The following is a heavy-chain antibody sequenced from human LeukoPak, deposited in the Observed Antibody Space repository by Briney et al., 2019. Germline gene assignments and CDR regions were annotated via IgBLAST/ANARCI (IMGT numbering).Heavy chain of an antibody. J-gene: IGHJ6*04. CDR3: AKDFSREPLLWFGELLVGATMDV. CDR1: GFTFDDYA. Sequence: PGGSLRLSCAASGFTFDDYAMHWVRQAPGKGLEWVSGISWNSGSIGYADSVKGRFTISRDNAKNSLYLQMNSLRAEDTALYYCAKDFSREPLLWFGELLVGATMDVWGKGTTVTISS. V-gene: IGHV3-9*01. D-gene: IGHD3-10*01. CDR2: ISWNSGSI.